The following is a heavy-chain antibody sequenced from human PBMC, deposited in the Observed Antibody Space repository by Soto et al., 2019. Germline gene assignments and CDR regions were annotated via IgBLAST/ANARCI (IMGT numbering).Heavy chain of an antibody. CDR1: GGTFSSYT. V-gene: IGHV1-69*02. D-gene: IGHD6-19*01. Sequence: QVQLVQSGAEVKKPGSSVKVSCKASGGTFSSYTISWVRQAPGQGLEWMGRIIPILGIANYAQKFQGRVTIXXDXSXSTAYMELSSLRSEDTAVYYCARVSPSIAVAGLFDYWGQGTLVTVSS. CDR2: IIPILGIA. CDR3: ARVSPSIAVAGLFDY. J-gene: IGHJ4*02.